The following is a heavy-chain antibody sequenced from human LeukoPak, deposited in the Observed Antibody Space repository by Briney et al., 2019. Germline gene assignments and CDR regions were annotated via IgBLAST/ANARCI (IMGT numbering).Heavy chain of an antibody. CDR2: IGGSDGRT. V-gene: IGHV3-23*01. CDR3: ADPPNADY. D-gene: IGHD4/OR15-4a*01. Sequence: GGSLRLSCAASAFTFSRYAMSWVRQAPGKGLEWVSSIGGSDGRTYYAKSVMGRFTISRDNSKNSLSLQMNSLRVEDTAVYFCADPPNADYWGQGTLVTVSS. CDR1: AFTFSRYA. J-gene: IGHJ4*02.